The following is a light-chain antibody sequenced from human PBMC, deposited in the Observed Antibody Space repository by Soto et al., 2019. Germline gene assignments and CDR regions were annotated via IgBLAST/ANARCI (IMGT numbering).Light chain of an antibody. J-gene: IGKJ1*01. Sequence: DIQITQSPSTLSASVGDRVTITCRASEFISKWLAWYQQKPGTAPKLLIYQASSLESGVPSRFSGSGSGTEFTLTISSRQPDDFATYYCKRYNSYLETFGQGTKVEIK. CDR1: EFISKW. CDR2: QAS. CDR3: KRYNSYLET. V-gene: IGKV1-5*03.